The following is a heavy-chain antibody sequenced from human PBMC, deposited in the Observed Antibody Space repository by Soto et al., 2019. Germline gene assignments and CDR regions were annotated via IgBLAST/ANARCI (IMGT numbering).Heavy chain of an antibody. CDR1: GYTFTGYY. CDR3: ARGYSGYDPLFDY. Sequence: ASVKVSCKASGYTFTGYYMHWVRQAPGQGLEWMGWINPNSGGTNYAQKFQGWVTMTRDTSISTAYMELSRLRSDDTAVYYCARGYSGYDPLFDYWGQGTLVTVSS. J-gene: IGHJ4*02. V-gene: IGHV1-2*04. D-gene: IGHD5-12*01. CDR2: INPNSGGT.